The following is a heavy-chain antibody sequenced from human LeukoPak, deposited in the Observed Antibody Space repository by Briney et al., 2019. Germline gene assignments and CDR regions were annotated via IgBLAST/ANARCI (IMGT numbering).Heavy chain of an antibody. CDR3: ARSGSGYLRYYFDY. V-gene: IGHV4-39*07. CDR2: VYYSGTT. CDR1: GGSISLSYYY. J-gene: IGHJ4*02. D-gene: IGHD5-12*01. Sequence: PSETLSLTCNVSGGSISLSYYYWGWIRQPPGKALEWIGSVYYSGTTSYNPSLKSRVTISVDMSKNLFSLRLRSVTAADTAVYYCARSGSGYLRYYFDYWGQGTLVTVSS.